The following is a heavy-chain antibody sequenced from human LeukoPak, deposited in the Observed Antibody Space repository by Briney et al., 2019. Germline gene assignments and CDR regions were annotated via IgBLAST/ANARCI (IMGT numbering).Heavy chain of an antibody. V-gene: IGHV4-39*07. Sequence: SETLSLTCTVSGGSISSSSYYWGWLRQPPGMGLEWLGSIYYSGSNYYNPSLKSRVTISVDKSKNKFSLKLSSVTAADTAVYYCARDQIWSDFWSGPKGYDYWGQGTLVTVSS. J-gene: IGHJ4*02. CDR3: ARDQIWSDFWSGPKGYDY. D-gene: IGHD3-3*01. CDR1: GGSISSSSYY. CDR2: IYYSGSN.